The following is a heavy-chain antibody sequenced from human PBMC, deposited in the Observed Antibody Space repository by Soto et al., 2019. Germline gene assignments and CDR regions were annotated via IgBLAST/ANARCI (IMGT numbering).Heavy chain of an antibody. J-gene: IGHJ5*02. Sequence: PGESLKISCKGSGYSFTSYWISWVRQMPGKGLEWMGRIDPSDSYTNYSPSFQGHVTIPADKSISTAYRRWSSLKASDTAMYYCARHSPRTRVNWFDLWGQGTLVTVSS. CDR1: GYSFTSYW. CDR3: ARHSPRTRVNWFDL. CDR2: IDPSDSYT. V-gene: IGHV5-10-1*01. D-gene: IGHD6-13*01.